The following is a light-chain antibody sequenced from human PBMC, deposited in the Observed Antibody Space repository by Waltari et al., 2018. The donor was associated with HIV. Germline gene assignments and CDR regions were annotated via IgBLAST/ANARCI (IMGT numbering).Light chain of an antibody. CDR1: SSHIGSNT. V-gene: IGLV1-44*01. J-gene: IGLJ3*02. CDR2: SHN. CDR3: AAWDDSLGGVV. Sequence: QSVLTQPPSASGTPGQRVTISCSGSSSHIGSNTVNWYQPLPGTAPKVLPDSHNQRPSGAPDRFSGSKSGPSASLAISGLQSEDEADYYCAAWDDSLGGVVFGGATTLPVL.